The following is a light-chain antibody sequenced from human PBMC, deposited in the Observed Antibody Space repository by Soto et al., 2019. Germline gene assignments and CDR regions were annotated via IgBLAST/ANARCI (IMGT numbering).Light chain of an antibody. CDR3: SSYTGSSTFV. CDR2: DVN. CDR1: SSDVGGYDY. J-gene: IGLJ1*01. V-gene: IGLV2-14*01. Sequence: QSALTQPASVSGSPGQSITISCTGTSSDVGGYDYVSWYQQLPGKAPKLQIYDVNNRPSGVSHSFSDSKSGNTASLNISGLQAEDEADYYCSSYTGSSTFVFGTGTKVTVL.